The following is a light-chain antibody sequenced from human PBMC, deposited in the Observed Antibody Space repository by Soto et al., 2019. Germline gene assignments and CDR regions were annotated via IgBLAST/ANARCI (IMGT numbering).Light chain of an antibody. V-gene: IGKV3-15*01. CDR1: QSVSTN. Sequence: ERGMTQSPATLSLSPGERATLSCRASQSVSTNLAWYQQIPGQAPRLLSYWASTRATGIPARFSGSGSGTEFTLAISSLQSEDFAVYYCQEYNAWPQPFGLGTKVDIK. J-gene: IGKJ1*01. CDR2: WAS. CDR3: QEYNAWPQP.